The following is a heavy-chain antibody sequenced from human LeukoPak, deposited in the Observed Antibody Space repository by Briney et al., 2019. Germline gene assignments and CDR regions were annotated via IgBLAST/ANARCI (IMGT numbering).Heavy chain of an antibody. CDR1: GGSISISPFY. CDR2: IYNSGTT. CDR3: ARSVASAGTSHWGY. J-gene: IGHJ4*02. D-gene: IGHD6-13*01. Sequence: PSETLSLTCIVSGGSISISPFYWGWIRQPPGEGLEWIGSIYNSGTTYYNPSLKSRITISIDMSRDQFSLKLSSVTAADTGVYYCARSVASAGTSHWGYWGQGSLVTVSS. V-gene: IGHV4-39*01.